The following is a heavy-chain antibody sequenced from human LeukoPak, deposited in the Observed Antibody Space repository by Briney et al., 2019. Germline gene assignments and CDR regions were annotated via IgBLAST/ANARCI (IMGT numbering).Heavy chain of an antibody. CDR3: ARDGDGYNVYFDY. J-gene: IGHJ4*02. D-gene: IGHD5-24*01. CDR2: IIPIFGTA. V-gene: IGHV1-69*13. Sequence: ASVKVSCKASGYTFTSYGISWVRQAPGQGLEWMGGIIPIFGTANYAQKFQGRVTITADESTSTAYMELSSLRSEDTAEYYCARDGDGYNVYFDYWGQGTLVTVSS. CDR1: GYTFTSYG.